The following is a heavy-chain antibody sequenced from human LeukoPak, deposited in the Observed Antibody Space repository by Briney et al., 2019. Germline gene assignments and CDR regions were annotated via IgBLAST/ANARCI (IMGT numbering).Heavy chain of an antibody. CDR2: ISYDGSNK. V-gene: IGHV3-30*18. D-gene: IGHD6-19*01. J-gene: IGHJ4*02. Sequence: GGSLRLSCAASGFTFSSYGMHWVRQAPGKGLEWVAVISYDGSNKYYADSVKGRFTISRDNSKNTLYLQMNSLRAEDTAVYYCAKDGWYDALGYWGQGTLVTISS. CDR3: AKDGWYDALGY. CDR1: GFTFSSYG.